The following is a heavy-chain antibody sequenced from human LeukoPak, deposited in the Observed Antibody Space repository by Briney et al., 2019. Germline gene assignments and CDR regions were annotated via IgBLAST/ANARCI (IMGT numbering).Heavy chain of an antibody. Sequence: GGSLRLSCAASGFPFSSHGMSWVRQAPGKGLEWVANIKQDGSEKYYVDSVKGRFTISRDNAKNSLYLQMNSLRAEDTAVYYCAREGWGLLLFPVDYWGQGTLVTVSS. CDR3: AREGWGLLLFPVDY. CDR1: GFPFSSHG. V-gene: IGHV3-7*01. CDR2: IKQDGSEK. J-gene: IGHJ4*02. D-gene: IGHD1-26*01.